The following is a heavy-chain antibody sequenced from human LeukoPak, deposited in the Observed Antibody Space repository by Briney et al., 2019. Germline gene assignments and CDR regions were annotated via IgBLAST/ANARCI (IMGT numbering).Heavy chain of an antibody. CDR3: ARDFVPSSSWYIPYYYYYMDV. V-gene: IGHV3-21*01. Sequence: GGSLRLSCAASGFTFSSYSMNWVRQAPGKGLERVSSISSSSSYIYYADSVKGRFTISRDNAKNSLYLQMNSLRAEDTAVYYCARDFVPSSSWYIPYYYYYMDVWGKGTTVTVSS. CDR1: GFTFSSYS. J-gene: IGHJ6*03. D-gene: IGHD6-13*01. CDR2: ISSSSSYI.